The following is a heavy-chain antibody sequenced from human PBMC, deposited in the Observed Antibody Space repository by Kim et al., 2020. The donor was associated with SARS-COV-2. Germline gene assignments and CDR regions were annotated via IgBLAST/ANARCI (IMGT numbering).Heavy chain of an antibody. D-gene: IGHD4-17*01. CDR3: VKGHYRDSFYGYYNGFDV. CDR2: ISTDGKIT. J-gene: IGHJ6*02. Sequence: GGSLRLSCSASGFSFSTYAMHWVRQAPGKGLQYVSGISTDGKITHYANSLKVRFIISRDNSKNTLYLQMTSLRPEDTAVYFCVKGHYRDSFYGYYNGFDVWGQGTSVTVSS. V-gene: IGHV3-64D*09. CDR1: GFSFSTYA.